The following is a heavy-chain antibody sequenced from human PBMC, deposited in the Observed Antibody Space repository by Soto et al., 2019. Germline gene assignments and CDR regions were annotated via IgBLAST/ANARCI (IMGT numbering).Heavy chain of an antibody. J-gene: IGHJ4*02. D-gene: IGHD7-27*01. Sequence: QVQLVESGGGVVQPGGSLRLSCAASGFTFSSHGMHWVRQAPGKGLEWVAIIWFDGSDKYYADSVKGRFTISRDNSKNTLFLQVNSLRVEDTAVYYCARDRRGPNHFDYWGQGTLVTVSS. CDR2: IWFDGSDK. CDR1: GFTFSSHG. CDR3: ARDRRGPNHFDY. V-gene: IGHV3-33*01.